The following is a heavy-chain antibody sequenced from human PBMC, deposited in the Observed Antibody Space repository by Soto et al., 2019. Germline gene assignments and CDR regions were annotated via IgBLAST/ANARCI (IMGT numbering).Heavy chain of an antibody. CDR1: GFTFSSYA. Sequence: PGGSLRLSCAASGFTFSSYAMSWVRQAPGKGLEWVSAISGSGGSTYYADSVKGRFTISRDNSKNTLYLQMNSLRAEDTAVYYCAAEYCTNGVCYTIRGDWFDPWGQGTLVTVSS. CDR3: AAEYCTNGVCYTIRGDWFDP. V-gene: IGHV3-23*01. CDR2: ISGSGGST. D-gene: IGHD2-8*01. J-gene: IGHJ5*02.